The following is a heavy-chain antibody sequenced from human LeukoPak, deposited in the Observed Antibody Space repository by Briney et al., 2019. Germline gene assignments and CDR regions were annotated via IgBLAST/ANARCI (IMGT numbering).Heavy chain of an antibody. CDR2: IIPIFGTA. Sequence: SVKVSCKASGGTFSSYAISWVRQAPGQGLEWMGGIIPIFGTANYAQKFQGRVTITADKSTSTAYMELSSLRSEDTAVYYCARDSYDILTGHYKGGSFDYWGQGTLVTVSS. CDR1: GGTFSSYA. D-gene: IGHD3-9*01. CDR3: ARDSYDILTGHYKGGSFDY. V-gene: IGHV1-69*06. J-gene: IGHJ4*02.